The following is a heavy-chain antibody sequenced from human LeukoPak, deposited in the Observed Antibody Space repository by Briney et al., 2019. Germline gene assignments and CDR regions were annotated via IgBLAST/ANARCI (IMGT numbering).Heavy chain of an antibody. J-gene: IGHJ5*02. V-gene: IGHV4-61*01. CDR3: AREAVGYCSGTSCTEGWLDP. CDR1: GGSVSSGTYY. Sequence: SETLSLTCTVSGGSVSSGTYYWSWIRQPTGKGLEWIGYIYYSGGTNYNPSLKSRVTISVDTSKNQFSLKLSSVTTADTAVYYCAREAVGYCSGTSCTEGWLDPWGQGTLVTVSS. D-gene: IGHD2-2*01. CDR2: IYYSGGT.